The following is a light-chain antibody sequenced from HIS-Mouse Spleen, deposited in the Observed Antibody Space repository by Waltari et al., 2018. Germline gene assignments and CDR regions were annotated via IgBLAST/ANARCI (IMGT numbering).Light chain of an antibody. V-gene: IGLV2-23*03. J-gene: IGLJ2*01. CDR2: EGS. CDR3: CSYAGSSTFVVV. CDR1: SSDVGSSNL. Sequence: QSALTQPASVSGSPGQPITISCTGTSSDVGSSNLVSCYQQHPGKAPKLMIYEGSKRPSGVSNRFSGSKSGNTASLTISGLQAEDEADYYCCSYAGSSTFVVVFGGGTKLTVL.